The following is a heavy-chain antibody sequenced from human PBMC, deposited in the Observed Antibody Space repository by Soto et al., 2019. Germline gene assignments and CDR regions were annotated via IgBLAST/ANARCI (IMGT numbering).Heavy chain of an antibody. Sequence: SATLSLTCTVSGASISGYYWSWIRKSAGKGLEWIGRIYATGTTDYNPSLKSRVMMSVDTSKKQFSLKLRSVTAADTAVYYCVRDRTKTLRDWGDPWGKGLSVTVS. V-gene: IGHV4-4*07. CDR1: GASISGYY. CDR2: IYATGTT. D-gene: IGHD7-27*01. CDR3: VRDRTKTLRDWGDP. J-gene: IGHJ5*02.